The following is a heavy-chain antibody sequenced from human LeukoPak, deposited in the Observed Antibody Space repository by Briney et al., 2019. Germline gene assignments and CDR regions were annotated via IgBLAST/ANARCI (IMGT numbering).Heavy chain of an antibody. D-gene: IGHD3-22*01. CDR1: GFTFSNYA. Sequence: GGSLRLSCAASGFTFSNYAMSWVRQAPGKGLEWVSAISGSGGSTYYADSVKGRFTISRDNSKNTLYLQKNSLRAEDTAVYYCAKLPMYYYDSSGYYDYWGQGTLVTVSS. CDR2: ISGSGGST. J-gene: IGHJ4*02. CDR3: AKLPMYYYDSSGYYDY. V-gene: IGHV3-23*01.